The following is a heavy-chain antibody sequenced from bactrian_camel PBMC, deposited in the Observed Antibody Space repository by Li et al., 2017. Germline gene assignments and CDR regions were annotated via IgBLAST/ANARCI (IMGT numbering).Heavy chain of an antibody. CDR2: INTDGST. CDR1: GFTVGDSD. V-gene: IGHV3S55*01. J-gene: IGHJ6*01. CDR3: AAEDGGVVITTCPSGEFGY. D-gene: IGHD2*01. Sequence: HVQLVESGGGSVQAGETLRLSCSASGFTVGDSDMGWYRQAPGNECELVSTINTDGSTYTANSVKGRFTISLDTAKNTVYLQMNSLKPEDTAVYYCAAEDGGVVITTCPSGEFGYWGQGTQVTVS.